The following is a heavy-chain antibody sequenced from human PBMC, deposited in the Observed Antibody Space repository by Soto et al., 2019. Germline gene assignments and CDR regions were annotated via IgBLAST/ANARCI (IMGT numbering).Heavy chain of an antibody. CDR3: ASHRPTTYGYYFDY. V-gene: IGHV4-59*08. Sequence: PSETLSLTCPVSGDSISSNYWSWIRQPPGKGLEWIGYISYSGSTIYNPSLNSRVTISLDTSKNQFSLKLTSVTAADTAMYYCASHRPTTYGYYFDYCGQGTLVIVSS. J-gene: IGHJ4*02. D-gene: IGHD4-17*01. CDR1: GDSISSNY. CDR2: ISYSGST.